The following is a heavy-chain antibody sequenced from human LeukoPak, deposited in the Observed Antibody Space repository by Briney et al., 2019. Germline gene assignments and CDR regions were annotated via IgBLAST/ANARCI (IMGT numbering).Heavy chain of an antibody. CDR1: GFSLSASGVG. CDR3: AHKKGGANSYFDY. CDR2: IYWNDDN. Sequence: SGPTLVKPTPTLTLTCTSSGFSLSASGVGVGWIRRPPGKALEWLSLIYWNDDNSFSPALKSRLTITQDTSQNPVDLTMNKLYPVDTATYYCAHKKGGANSYFDYWGQGTRVTVSS. D-gene: IGHD1-26*01. J-gene: IGHJ4*02. V-gene: IGHV2-5*01.